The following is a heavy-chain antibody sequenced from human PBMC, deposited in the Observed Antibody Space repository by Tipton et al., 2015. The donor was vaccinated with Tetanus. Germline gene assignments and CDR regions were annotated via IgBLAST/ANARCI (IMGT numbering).Heavy chain of an antibody. CDR1: GFRFADYN. J-gene: IGHJ4*02. V-gene: IGHV3-21*06. CDR3: ASGSALDY. Sequence: SLRLSCITSGFRFADYNMDWVRQAPGKGLEWVSSIDMSGTYIYYADSMEGRFTISRDNAQNSLSLQMNNLRAEDTAVYYCASGSALDYWGQGTLVTVSS. D-gene: IGHD6-25*01. CDR2: IDMSGTYI.